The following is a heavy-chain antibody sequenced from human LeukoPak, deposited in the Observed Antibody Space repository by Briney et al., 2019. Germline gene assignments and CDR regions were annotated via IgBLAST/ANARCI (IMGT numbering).Heavy chain of an antibody. J-gene: IGHJ5*02. CDR1: GYTFTSYY. D-gene: IGHD5-12*01. V-gene: IGHV1-46*01. Sequence: GALVKVSCKASGYTFTSYYMHWVRQAPGQGLEWMGIINPSGGSTSYAQKFQGRVTMTRDMSTSTVYMELSSLRSEDTAVYYCARVQSGYVSDPWGQGTLVTVSS. CDR3: ARVQSGYVSDP. CDR2: INPSGGST.